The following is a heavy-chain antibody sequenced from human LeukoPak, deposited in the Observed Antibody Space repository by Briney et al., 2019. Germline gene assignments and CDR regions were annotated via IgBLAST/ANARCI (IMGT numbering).Heavy chain of an antibody. CDR3: ARAYLYYYDSSGYNWFDP. D-gene: IGHD3-22*01. CDR2: INPSGGTT. CDR1: GYTFTSCH. J-gene: IGHJ5*02. Sequence: ASVKVSCKASGYTFTSCHMHWVRQAPGQGLEWMGIINPSGGTTNYAQKFQGRVTMTRDTSISTAYMELSRLRSDDTAVYYCARAYLYYYDSSGYNWFDPWGQGTLVTVSS. V-gene: IGHV1-46*01.